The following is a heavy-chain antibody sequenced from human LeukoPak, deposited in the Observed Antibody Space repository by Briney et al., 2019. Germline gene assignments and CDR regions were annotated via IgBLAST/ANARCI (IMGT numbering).Heavy chain of an antibody. V-gene: IGHV4-4*07. CDR1: GGSISSYY. Sequence: PSETLSLTCTVSGGSISSYYWSWIRQPAGKGLEWIGRIYTSGSTNYNPSLKSRVTMSVDTSKNQFSLKLSSVTAADTAVYYCARGPDYDILTGYYGIFDYWGQGTLVTVSS. CDR2: IYTSGST. CDR3: ARGPDYDILTGYYGIFDY. J-gene: IGHJ4*02. D-gene: IGHD3-9*01.